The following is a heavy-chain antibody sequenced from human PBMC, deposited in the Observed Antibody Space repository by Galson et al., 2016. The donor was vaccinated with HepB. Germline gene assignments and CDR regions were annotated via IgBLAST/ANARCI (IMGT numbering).Heavy chain of an antibody. D-gene: IGHD3-10*01. J-gene: IGHJ4*02. Sequence: SETLSLTCAVSGGSISSNNWWTWVRQPPGKGLEWIGEIYQSGGTNYNPSLKSRVNILLDNSKNPFSLNLGSVTAADTAVYYCTKRGVYYSGSGELASAVSPPFDHWGQGTLVTVSS. V-gene: IGHV4-4*02. CDR3: TKRGVYYSGSGELASAVSPPFDH. CDR2: IYQSGGT. CDR1: GGSISSNNW.